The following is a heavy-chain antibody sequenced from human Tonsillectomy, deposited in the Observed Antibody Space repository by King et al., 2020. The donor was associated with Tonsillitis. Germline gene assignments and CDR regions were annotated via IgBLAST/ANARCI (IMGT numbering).Heavy chain of an antibody. CDR3: AHIRWDNWYFDL. CDR2: IFSNDEK. J-gene: IGHJ2*01. D-gene: IGHD1-26*01. Sequence: VTLKESGPVLVKPTETLTLTCTVSGFSLSNARMGVSWIRQPPGKALEWLAHIFSNDEKSYSASLKSRLTISKDTSKSQVVLTMTDMDPVDTATYYCAHIRWDNWYFDLWGRGTLVTVSS. CDR1: GFSLSNARMG. V-gene: IGHV2-26*01.